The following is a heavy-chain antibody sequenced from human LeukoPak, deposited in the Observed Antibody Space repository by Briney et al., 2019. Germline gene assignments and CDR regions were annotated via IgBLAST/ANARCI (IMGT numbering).Heavy chain of an antibody. CDR2: ISGSGGST. Sequence: GGSLRLSCAASGFTFSSYAMSWVRQAPGKGLEWVSAISGSGGSTYYADSVKGRFTISRVNSKNTLYLQMNSLRAEDTAVYYCAKIHSPYYYDSSGPDYWGQGTLVTVSS. J-gene: IGHJ4*02. V-gene: IGHV3-23*01. D-gene: IGHD3-22*01. CDR3: AKIHSPYYYDSSGPDY. CDR1: GFTFSSYA.